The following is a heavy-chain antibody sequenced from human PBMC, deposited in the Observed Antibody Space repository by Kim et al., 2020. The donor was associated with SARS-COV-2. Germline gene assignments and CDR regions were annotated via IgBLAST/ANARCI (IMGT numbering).Heavy chain of an antibody. CDR1: GFTFSSYA. CDR2: ISGSGGST. J-gene: IGHJ6*02. Sequence: GGSLRLSCAASGFTFSSYAMSWVRQAPGKGLEWVSAISGSGGSTYYADSVKGRFTISRDNSKNTLYLQINSLRAEDTAVYYCAKDRVKIAAAYYYYGMDVWGQGTTVTVSS. V-gene: IGHV3-23*01. CDR3: AKDRVKIAAAYYYYGMDV. D-gene: IGHD6-13*01.